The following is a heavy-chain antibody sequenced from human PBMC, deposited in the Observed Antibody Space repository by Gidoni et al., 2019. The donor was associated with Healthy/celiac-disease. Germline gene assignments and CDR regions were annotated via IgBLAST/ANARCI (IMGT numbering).Heavy chain of an antibody. CDR3: ARESGDMGIQLDY. V-gene: IGHV3-66*01. CDR2: IYSGGST. D-gene: IGHD5-18*01. CDR1: GFTVSSNY. Sequence: VQLVAPGGALVQPGGSLTPSCAASGFTVSSNYMSWVRQAPGKGLEWVSVIYSGGSTCYADTVEGRFTISRDNSKNTLYLQMNSLRAEDTAVYYCARESGDMGIQLDYWGQGTLVTVSS. J-gene: IGHJ4*02.